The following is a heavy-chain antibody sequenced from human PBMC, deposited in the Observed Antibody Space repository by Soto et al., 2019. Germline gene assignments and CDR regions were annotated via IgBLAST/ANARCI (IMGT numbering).Heavy chain of an antibody. V-gene: IGHV2-5*02. J-gene: IGHJ4*02. D-gene: IGHD3-22*01. CDR1: GFSLSTSKLG. CDR2: IYWDDDK. Sequence: SGPTLVNPTQTLTLTCTFSGFSLSTSKLGVGWIRQPPGKALEWLALIYWDDDKRYSPFLKSRLTITKDTSKNQVVLTMTNMDPVDTATYYCAHRPSDSSGYPYDYWGQGTLVTVSS. CDR3: AHRPSDSSGYPYDY.